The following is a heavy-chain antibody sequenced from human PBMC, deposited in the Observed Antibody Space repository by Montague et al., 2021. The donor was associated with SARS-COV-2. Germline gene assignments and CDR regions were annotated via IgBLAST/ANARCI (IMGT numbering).Heavy chain of an antibody. J-gene: IGHJ6*02. Sequence: SETLSLTCAVSGGSFSGYYWNWFRQSPGRGLVWFGEINHSGSTTYNPSPESRVTMLVDTSKNKFSQTLRSATAADTGLYYCAGYQVLNFHYYYAMDVWGQGTTVTVSS. D-gene: IGHD5-12*01. V-gene: IGHV4-34*01. CDR3: AGYQVLNFHYYYAMDV. CDR1: GGSFSGYY. CDR2: INHSGST.